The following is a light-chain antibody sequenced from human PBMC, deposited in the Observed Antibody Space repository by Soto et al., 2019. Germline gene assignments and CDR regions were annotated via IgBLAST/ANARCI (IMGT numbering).Light chain of an antibody. Sequence: DIQMTQSPSTLSASVGDRVTITCRASQSISSWLAWYQQKPGKAPKLLIYDASSLESGVPSRFSGRGSGTEFTLTISSLQPDDFATYYCQQYNSYSRTCGQGTKVEIK. CDR3: QQYNSYSRT. CDR1: QSISSW. V-gene: IGKV1-5*01. J-gene: IGKJ1*01. CDR2: DAS.